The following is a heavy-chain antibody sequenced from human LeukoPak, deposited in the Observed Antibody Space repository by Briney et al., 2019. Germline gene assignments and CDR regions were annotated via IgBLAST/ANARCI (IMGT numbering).Heavy chain of an antibody. J-gene: IGHJ4*02. V-gene: IGHV5-51*01. CDR3: ARRRGSSERIDY. CDR2: IYPGDSET. CDR1: GYSFTNYW. D-gene: IGHD1-26*01. Sequence: GESLKISCKGSGYSFTNYWIGWVRQMPGEGLEWMGLIYPGDSETRYSPSFQGQVIVSVDKSISTAYLQWSSLKASDTAMYYCARRRGSSERIDYWGQGTLVTVSS.